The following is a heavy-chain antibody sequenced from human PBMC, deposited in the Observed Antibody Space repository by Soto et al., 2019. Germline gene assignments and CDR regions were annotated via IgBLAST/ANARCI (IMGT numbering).Heavy chain of an antibody. D-gene: IGHD6-13*01. J-gene: IGHJ6*02. CDR2: ISGSGGST. V-gene: IGHV3-23*01. CDR1: GFTFSSYA. CDR3: AGHTIAAAGTYYYYYGMDV. Sequence: EVQLLESGGGLVQPGGSLRLSCAASGFTFSSYAMSWVRQAPGKGLEWVSAISGSGGSTYYADSVKGRFTISRDNSKNTLYLQMNSLRAEDTAVYYCAGHTIAAAGTYYYYYGMDVWGQGTTVTVSS.